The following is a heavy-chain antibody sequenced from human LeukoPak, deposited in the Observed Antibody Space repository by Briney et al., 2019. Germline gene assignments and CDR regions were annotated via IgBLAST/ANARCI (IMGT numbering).Heavy chain of an antibody. CDR3: ARGRATGYFDY. Sequence: AAVKVSCKASGGTFSSYEISWVRQAPGQGLEWMGRVIPMLGVASYAQRFQDRDTITADRSTSTAYMELNSLRSGDTAVYYCARGRATGYFDYWGQGTLVTVSS. V-gene: IGHV1-69*04. J-gene: IGHJ4*02. CDR2: VIPMLGVA. CDR1: GGTFSSYE.